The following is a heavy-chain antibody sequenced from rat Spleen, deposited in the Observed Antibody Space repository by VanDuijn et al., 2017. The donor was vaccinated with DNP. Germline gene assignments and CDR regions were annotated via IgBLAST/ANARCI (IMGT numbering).Heavy chain of an antibody. CDR1: GFMFSNYW. Sequence: EVQLVESGGGPVQPGRSLKLSCVASGFMFSNYWMYWIRQDPGKGLEWVSSINNDDGSTYYPDSVKGRFTISRDNAKSTLYLQMNSLRSEDTATYYCTSLIRDWGQGVMVTVSS. CDR2: INNDDGST. CDR3: TSLIRD. V-gene: IGHV5-31*01. D-gene: IGHD1-4*01. J-gene: IGHJ2*01.